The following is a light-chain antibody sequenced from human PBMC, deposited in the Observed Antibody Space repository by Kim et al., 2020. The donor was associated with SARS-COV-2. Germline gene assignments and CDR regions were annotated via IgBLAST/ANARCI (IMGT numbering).Light chain of an antibody. V-gene: IGLV3-19*01. J-gene: IGLJ1*01. CDR1: SLRSLY. Sequence: SSELTQDPAVSVALGQTVRISCQGDSLRSLYASWYQQRPGQAPVLVAYGKNNRPSGIPDRFSGSSSEDTTSLTITGAQAEDEAVYYCDSRDSTGKHVFGA. CDR2: GKN. CDR3: DSRDSTGKHV.